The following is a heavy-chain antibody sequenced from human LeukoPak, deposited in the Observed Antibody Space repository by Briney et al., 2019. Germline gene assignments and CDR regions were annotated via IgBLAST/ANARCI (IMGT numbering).Heavy chain of an antibody. CDR2: ISSNGGRT. V-gene: IGHV3-64D*06. D-gene: IGHD2-2*01. Sequence: GGSLRLSCSASGFTFSSYAMHWVRQAPGKGLEYVSAISSNGGRTYYADSVKGRFTISRDNSKNTLYLQMSSLRAEDTAVYYCVKDSAELHIVVVPAAIGYFDYWGQGTLVTVSS. J-gene: IGHJ4*02. CDR1: GFTFSSYA. CDR3: VKDSAELHIVVVPAAIGYFDY.